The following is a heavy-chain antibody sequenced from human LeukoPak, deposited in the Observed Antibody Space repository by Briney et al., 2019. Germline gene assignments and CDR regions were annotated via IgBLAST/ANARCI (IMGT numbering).Heavy chain of an antibody. CDR3: ARDVGNYDFWSGYYWSPPIEYYFDY. V-gene: IGHV3-21*01. Sequence: GGSLRLSCAASGFTFSSYSMNWVRQAPGKGLEWVSSISSSSSYIYYADSVKGRFTISRDNAKNSLYLQMNSLRAEDTAVYYCARDVGNYDFWSGYYWSPPIEYYFDYWGQGTLVTVSS. J-gene: IGHJ4*02. D-gene: IGHD3-3*01. CDR2: ISSSSSYI. CDR1: GFTFSSYS.